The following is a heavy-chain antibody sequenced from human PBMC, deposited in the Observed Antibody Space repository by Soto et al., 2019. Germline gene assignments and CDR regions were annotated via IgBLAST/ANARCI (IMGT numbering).Heavy chain of an antibody. D-gene: IGHD3-22*01. CDR2: ISSSSSTI. Sequence: GGSLRLSCAASGFTFSSYSMNWVRQAPGKGLEWVSYISSSSSTIYYADSVKGRFTISRDNAKNSLYLQMNSLRDEDTAVYYCARDEAEMIVVVSTGGYGMDVWGQGTTVTVSS. CDR3: ARDEAEMIVVVSTGGYGMDV. J-gene: IGHJ6*02. V-gene: IGHV3-48*02. CDR1: GFTFSSYS.